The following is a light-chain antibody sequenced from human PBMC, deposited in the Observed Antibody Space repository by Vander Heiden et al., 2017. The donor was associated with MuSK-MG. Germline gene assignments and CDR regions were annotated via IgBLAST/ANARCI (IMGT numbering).Light chain of an antibody. CDR3: QSFDSSLNGWV. J-gene: IGLJ3*02. Sequence: QSVLTQPPSVSGAPGQRVTISCTGSSSNFGAGYDVHWYLQLPGTAPKRLSYGNNNRPSGVPDRFSGSKSGTSASLAITGLRAEDEAEYDGQSFDSSLNGWVFGGGTKLNVL. CDR1: SSNFGAGYD. CDR2: GNN. V-gene: IGLV1-40*01.